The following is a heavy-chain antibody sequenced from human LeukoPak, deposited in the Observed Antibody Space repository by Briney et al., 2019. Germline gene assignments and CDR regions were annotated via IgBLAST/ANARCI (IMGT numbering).Heavy chain of an antibody. CDR2: IYYSGST. V-gene: IGHV4-59*01. CDR3: ASQIMSSSRQAFDY. CDR1: GGSISSYY. Sequence: PSETLSLPCTVSGGSISSYYWRWTRQPPGKGLEGIGYIYYSGSTNYNPSLKSRVTISVDTSKNQFSLKLSSVTAADTAVYYCASQIMSSSRQAFDYWGQGTLVTVSS. J-gene: IGHJ4*02. D-gene: IGHD6-13*01.